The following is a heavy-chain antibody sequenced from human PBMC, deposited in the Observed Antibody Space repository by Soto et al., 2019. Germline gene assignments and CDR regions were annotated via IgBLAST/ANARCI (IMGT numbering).Heavy chain of an antibody. CDR1: GFTFSSYG. CDR2: ISYDGSNK. J-gene: IGHJ6*02. CDR3: AKQTPANSWLFYYYYGMDV. Sequence: GGSLRLSCAASGFTFSSYGVHWVRQAPGKGLGWVAVISYDGSNKYYADSVKGRFTISRDNSKNTLYLQMNSLRAEDTAVYYCAKQTPANSWLFYYYYGMDVWGQGTTVTVSS. V-gene: IGHV3-30*18. D-gene: IGHD6-13*01.